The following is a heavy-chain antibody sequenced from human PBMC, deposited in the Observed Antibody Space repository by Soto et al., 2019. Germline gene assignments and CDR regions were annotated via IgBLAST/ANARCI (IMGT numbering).Heavy chain of an antibody. Sequence: EVQLLDSGGGLVQPGGSLRLSCAASGFTFSSSAMSWVRQAPGKGLEWVSAVSGSGGTTYYADSVRGRFTISRDNSKNTLYLQMNSLRGEDTAIYFCSRFTVDTIVTSGWCHYLDPWGQGTLVTVSS. D-gene: IGHD6-19*01. CDR3: SRFTVDTIVTSGWCHYLDP. J-gene: IGHJ5*02. V-gene: IGHV3-23*01. CDR2: VSGSGGTT. CDR1: GFTFSSSA.